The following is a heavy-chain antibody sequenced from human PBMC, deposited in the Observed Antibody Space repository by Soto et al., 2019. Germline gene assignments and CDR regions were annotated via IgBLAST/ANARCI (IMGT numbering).Heavy chain of an antibody. J-gene: IGHJ4*02. V-gene: IGHV4-31*03. CDR3: ARDLGAFGGAFDY. Sequence: QVQLQESGPGLVKPSQTLSHTCTVSGVSISSGGYYWSWIHQHPGKGREWIGYIYYSGSTYYNPSLKSRVTISVDTSKNQFSLKLSSVTAADTAVYYCARDLGAFGGAFDYWGQGTLVTVSS. CDR2: IYYSGST. D-gene: IGHD3-16*01. CDR1: GVSISSGGYY.